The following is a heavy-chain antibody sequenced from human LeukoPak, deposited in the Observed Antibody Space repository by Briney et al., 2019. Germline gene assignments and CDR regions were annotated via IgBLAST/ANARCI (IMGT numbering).Heavy chain of an antibody. D-gene: IGHD5-24*01. CDR2: IYYSGST. Sequence: SETLSLTCTVSGGSISSSSYYWGWIRQPPGKGLEWIGSIYYSGSTYYNPSLKSRVTISVDTSKNQFSLKLSSVTAADTAVYYCARDSKGDGYNAWGQGTLVTVSS. V-gene: IGHV4-39*07. CDR3: ARDSKGDGYNA. CDR1: GGSISSSSYY. J-gene: IGHJ5*02.